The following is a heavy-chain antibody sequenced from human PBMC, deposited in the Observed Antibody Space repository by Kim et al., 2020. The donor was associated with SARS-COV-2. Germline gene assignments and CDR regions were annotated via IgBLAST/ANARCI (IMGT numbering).Heavy chain of an antibody. CDR3: ARSHYDFWSGYYSHYGMDV. D-gene: IGHD3-3*01. CDR1: GYTFTSYA. Sequence: ASVKVSCKASGYTFTSYAMNWVRQAPGQGLEWMGWINTNTGNPTYAQGFTGRFVFSLDTSVSTAYLQISSLKAEDTAVYYCARSHYDFWSGYYSHYGMDVWAQGTTVTVSS. V-gene: IGHV7-4-1*02. J-gene: IGHJ6*02. CDR2: INTNTGNP.